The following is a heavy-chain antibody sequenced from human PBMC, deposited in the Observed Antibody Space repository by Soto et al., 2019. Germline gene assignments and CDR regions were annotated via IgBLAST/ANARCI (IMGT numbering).Heavy chain of an antibody. V-gene: IGHV4-59*08. Sequence: SETLSLTCAVSGGSLSSQYWTWIRQPPGKGLEWIGYVHYSGNTNYNPSLKSRVTISVDTSKNQFSLKLSSVTAADTAVYYCARDAQSWFDPWGQGTLVTVSS. CDR3: ARDAQSWFDP. J-gene: IGHJ5*02. CDR2: VHYSGNT. CDR1: GGSLSSQY.